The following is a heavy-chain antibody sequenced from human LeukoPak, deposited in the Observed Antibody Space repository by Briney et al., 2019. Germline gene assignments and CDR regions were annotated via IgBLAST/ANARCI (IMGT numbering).Heavy chain of an antibody. CDR1: GGSISSSSYY. CDR2: IYYSGST. Sequence: SETLSLTCTVSGGSISSSSYYWGWIRQPPGKGLEWIGSIYYSGSTYCNPSLKSRVTISVDMSKNQFSLRLSSVTAADTAVYYCAKTPHSSSVLGGYYYMDVWGKGTTVTVSS. D-gene: IGHD6-6*01. CDR3: AKTPHSSSVLGGYYYMDV. V-gene: IGHV4-39*07. J-gene: IGHJ6*03.